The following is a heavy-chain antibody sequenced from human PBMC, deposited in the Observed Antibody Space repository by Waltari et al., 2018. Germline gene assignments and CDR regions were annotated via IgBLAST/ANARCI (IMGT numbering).Heavy chain of an antibody. CDR3: ASGSIDDIVATMGGGYYFDY. D-gene: IGHD5-12*01. V-gene: IGHV4-38-2*01. J-gene: IGHJ4*02. CDR2: IYHSGST. Sequence: QVQLQESGPGLVKPSETLSLTCAVPGYSISSGYYWGWIRQPPGKGLEWIGSIYHSGSTYYNPSLKSRVTISVDTSKNQFSLKLSSVTAADTAVYYCASGSIDDIVATMGGGYYFDYWGQGTLVTVSS. CDR1: GYSISSGYY.